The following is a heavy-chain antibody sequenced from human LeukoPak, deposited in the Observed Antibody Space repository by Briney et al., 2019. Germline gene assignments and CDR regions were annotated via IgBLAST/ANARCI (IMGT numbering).Heavy chain of an antibody. D-gene: IGHD5-12*01. Sequence: GASVKVSCKASGLTFTGVNYIHWVRQAPGQGLEWMGWINTNNGATDYARKFQGRVTMTRDTSISTAYMELYRLTSDDMAMYYCTKDRLSKWFDPWGQGTLVTVSS. CDR1: GLTFTGVNY. CDR3: TKDRLSKWFDP. CDR2: INTNNGAT. V-gene: IGHV1-2*02. J-gene: IGHJ5*02.